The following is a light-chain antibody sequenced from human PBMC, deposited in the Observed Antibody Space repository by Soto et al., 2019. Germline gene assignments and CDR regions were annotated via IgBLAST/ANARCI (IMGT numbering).Light chain of an antibody. CDR1: QSVSSSY. CDR3: QHYGSSPPLYT. J-gene: IGKJ2*01. V-gene: IGKV3-20*01. CDR2: SVS. Sequence: DIVLTQSPGTLSLSPGERATFSCRASQSVSSSYLAWYQQKPGRTPRLLVSSVSTRATGIPDRFSGSGSGTDFTLTISRLEPEDLSVYYCQHYGSSPPLYTFGQGTKVDIK.